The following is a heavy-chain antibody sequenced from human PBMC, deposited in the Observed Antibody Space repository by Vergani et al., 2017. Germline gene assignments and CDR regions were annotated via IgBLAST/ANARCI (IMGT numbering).Heavy chain of an antibody. CDR3: ATPQTVTTGGMEV. J-gene: IGHJ6*02. CDR1: GYTFTDHY. CDR2: VDPEDGET. V-gene: IGHV1-69-2*01. Sequence: EVQLVQSGAEVKKPGATMKISCQVSGYTFTDHYMHWVPQAPGKGLEWMGLVDPEDGETIYAEKFKGRVTIAADTSTDTAHVELSSLRSEDTAVYYCATPQTVTTGGMEVWGQGTTVIVSS. D-gene: IGHD4-17*01.